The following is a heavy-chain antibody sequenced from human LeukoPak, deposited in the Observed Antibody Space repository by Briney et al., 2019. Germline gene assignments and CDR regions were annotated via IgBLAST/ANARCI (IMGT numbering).Heavy chain of an antibody. Sequence: SETLSLTCAVYGGSFSGYYWSWIRQPPGKGLEWIGEINHSGSTNYNPSLKSRVTISVDTSKNQFSLKLSSVTAADTAVYYCARDTMALQQVDYWGQGTLVTVSS. CDR3: ARDTMALQQVDY. CDR1: GGSFSGYY. J-gene: IGHJ4*02. CDR2: INHSGST. V-gene: IGHV4-34*01. D-gene: IGHD3-3*01.